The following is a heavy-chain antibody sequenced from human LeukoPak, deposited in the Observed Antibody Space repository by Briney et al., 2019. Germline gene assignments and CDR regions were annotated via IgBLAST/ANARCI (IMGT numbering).Heavy chain of an antibody. CDR3: ARGYYDASGYSFYHYYYYLDV. Sequence: SETLSLTCNVSGGSLSGYYWGWIRQPPGKGLEWIGHISNNGNTNYNPSLKSRVTLSEDTSKNHLSLKLRSVTAADTALYYCARGYYDASGYSFYHYYYYLDVWGKGTTVTVSS. CDR1: GGSLSGYY. V-gene: IGHV4-59*01. J-gene: IGHJ6*03. CDR2: ISNNGNT. D-gene: IGHD3-22*01.